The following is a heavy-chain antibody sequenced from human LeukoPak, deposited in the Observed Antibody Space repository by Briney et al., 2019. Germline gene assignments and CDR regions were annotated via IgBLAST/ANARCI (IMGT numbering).Heavy chain of an antibody. CDR1: GCSISSGGYS. CDR2: IYHSGST. Sequence: SETLSLTCAVSGCSISSGGYSWSWIRQPPGKGLEWIGYIYHSGSTYYNPSLKSRVTISVDRSKNQFSLKLSSVTAADTAVYYCARTPAGYFDLWGRGTLVTVSS. J-gene: IGHJ2*01. CDR3: ARTPAGYFDL. V-gene: IGHV4-30-2*01. D-gene: IGHD2-2*01.